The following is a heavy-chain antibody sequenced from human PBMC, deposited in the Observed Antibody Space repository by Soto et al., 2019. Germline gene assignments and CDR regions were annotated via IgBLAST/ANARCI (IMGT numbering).Heavy chain of an antibody. Sequence: GGSLRLSCAASGFTFSSYEMNWVRQAPGKGLEWVSYISSSGSTIYYADSVKGRFTISRDNAKNSLYLQMNSLRAEDTAVYYCARVRFLEWNYYGMDVWGQGTTVTGS. J-gene: IGHJ6*02. CDR2: ISSSGSTI. D-gene: IGHD3-3*01. CDR3: ARVRFLEWNYYGMDV. V-gene: IGHV3-48*03. CDR1: GFTFSSYE.